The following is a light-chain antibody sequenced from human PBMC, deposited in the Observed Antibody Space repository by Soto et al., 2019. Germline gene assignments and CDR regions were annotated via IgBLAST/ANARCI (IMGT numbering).Light chain of an antibody. CDR3: RQSGGSTGYT. Sequence: EIVLTQSPGTLSLSPGERATLSCRASQSVSSSYLAWYQQKPGQAPRLLIYGASGRASGMPDRFSGSGSGTDFTLTISRMEAEDFAVYYGRQSGGSTGYTFGQGTKLEIK. J-gene: IGKJ2*01. V-gene: IGKV3-20*01. CDR2: GAS. CDR1: QSVSSSY.